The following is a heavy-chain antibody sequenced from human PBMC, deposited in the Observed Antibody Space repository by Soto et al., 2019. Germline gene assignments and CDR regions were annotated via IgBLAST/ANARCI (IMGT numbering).Heavy chain of an antibody. CDR1: GYPFIIHD. CDR3: ARDSTSPDY. CDR2: MNCNSGDT. Sequence: ASVKVSCTASGYPFIIHDITWVRQAPGQGLEWMGWMNCNSGDTGYAPKFQGRVNMTRNTSISTAYMGLSSLTSEDTAVYYCARDSTSPDYWGQGTLVTVS. D-gene: IGHD2-2*01. V-gene: IGHV1-8*01. J-gene: IGHJ4*02.